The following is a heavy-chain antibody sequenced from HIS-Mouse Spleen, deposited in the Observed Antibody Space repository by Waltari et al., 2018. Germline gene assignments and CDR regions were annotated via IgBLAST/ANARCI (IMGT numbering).Heavy chain of an antibody. D-gene: IGHD6-13*01. CDR1: GGSISSSSYY. CDR2: IYYSGRT. V-gene: IGHV4-39*07. J-gene: IGHJ2*01. CDR3: AREIPYSSSWYDWYFDL. Sequence: QLQLQESGPGLVKPSDTLSLTCTVSGGSISSSSYYWGWLLQPPGKGLEWIGSIYYSGRTYYNPSLKSRVTILVDTSKNQFSLKLSSVTAADTAVYYCAREIPYSSSWYDWYFDLWGRGTLVTVSS.